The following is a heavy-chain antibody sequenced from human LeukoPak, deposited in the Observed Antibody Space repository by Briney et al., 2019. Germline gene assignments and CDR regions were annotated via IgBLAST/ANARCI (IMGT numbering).Heavy chain of an antibody. D-gene: IGHD6-19*01. CDR3: ARDAESQDIAVAGSYFDY. CDR2: IISIFGTA. V-gene: IGHV1-69*06. Sequence: SVKVSCKASGGTFSSYAISWVRQAPGQGLEWMGGIISIFGTANYAQKFQGRVTITADKSTSTAYMELSSLRSEDTAVYYCARDAESQDIAVAGSYFDYWGQGTLVTVSS. J-gene: IGHJ4*02. CDR1: GGTFSSYA.